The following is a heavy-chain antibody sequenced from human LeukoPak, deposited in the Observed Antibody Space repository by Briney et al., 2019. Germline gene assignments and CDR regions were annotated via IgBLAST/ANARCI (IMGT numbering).Heavy chain of an antibody. D-gene: IGHD3-10*01. J-gene: IGHJ5*02. V-gene: IGHV4-39*01. CDR3: ARLVWFGEFQQNWFDL. Sequence: SETLSLTCTVSGGSIGSSSYYWGWTRQPPGKGLEWIGSIYYTGSTYYNPSLKSRVTISVDTSKNQFSLKLSSVTAADTAVYYCARLVWFGEFQQNWFDLWGQGTLVTVSS. CDR2: IYYTGST. CDR1: GGSIGSSSYY.